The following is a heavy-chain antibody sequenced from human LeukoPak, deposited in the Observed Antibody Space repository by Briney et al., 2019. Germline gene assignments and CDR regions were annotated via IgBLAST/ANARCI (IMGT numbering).Heavy chain of an antibody. V-gene: IGHV3-21*01. D-gene: IGHD3-10*01. CDR2: ISSSSSYI. CDR3: ARDHQNYYGSGYYYYYMDV. CDR1: GFTFSSYS. J-gene: IGHJ6*03. Sequence: GGSLRLSCAASGFTFSSYSMNWVRQAPGKGLEWVSSISSSSSYIYYADSVKGRFTISRDNAKNSLYLQMNSLRAEDTAVYYCARDHQNYYGSGYYYYYMDVWGKGTTVTVSS.